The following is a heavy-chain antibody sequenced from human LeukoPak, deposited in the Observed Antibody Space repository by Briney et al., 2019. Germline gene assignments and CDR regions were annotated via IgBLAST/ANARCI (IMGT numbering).Heavy chain of an antibody. CDR1: GYTFTGYY. CDR3: AREILTGYSSGNFDY. V-gene: IGHV1-2*02. D-gene: IGHD6-25*01. CDR2: INPNSGGT. Sequence: GASVKVSCKASGYTFTGYYMHWVRQAPGQGLEWMGWINPNSGGTNYAQKFQGRVTMTRDTSISTAYMELSRLRSDDTAVYYCAREILTGYSSGNFDYWGQGTLVTVSS. J-gene: IGHJ4*02.